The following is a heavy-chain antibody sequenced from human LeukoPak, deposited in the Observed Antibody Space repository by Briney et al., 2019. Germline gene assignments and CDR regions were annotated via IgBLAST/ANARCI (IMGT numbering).Heavy chain of an antibody. V-gene: IGHV3-23*01. CDR3: AKVEAQGIAARLRGDAFDI. CDR1: GFTFSSYG. D-gene: IGHD6-6*01. Sequence: GGSVRLSCAASGFTFSSYGRSWVGQAPGKGREGGSAISGSGGSTDYENSVKGRFTISRDNSKNTLYLQMNSLRAEDTAVYYCAKVEAQGIAARLRGDAFDIWGQGTMVTVSS. J-gene: IGHJ3*02. CDR2: ISGSGGST.